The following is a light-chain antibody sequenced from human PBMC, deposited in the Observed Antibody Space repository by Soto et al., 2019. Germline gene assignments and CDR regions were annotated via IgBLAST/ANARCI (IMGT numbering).Light chain of an antibody. CDR2: YDS. CDR1: NIGSKS. V-gene: IGLV3-21*04. CDR3: QVWDSSSDHVV. J-gene: IGLJ2*01. Sequence: SYELTQPPSVSVAPGKTARITCGGNNIGSKSVHWYQKKPGQAPVLVIYYDSARPSGIPERFSGSNSGNTATLTISRVEAGDEADYYCQVWDSSSDHVVFGGGTKLTVL.